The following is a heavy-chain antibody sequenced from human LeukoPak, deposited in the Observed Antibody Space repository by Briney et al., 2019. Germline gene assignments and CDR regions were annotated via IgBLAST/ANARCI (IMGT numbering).Heavy chain of an antibody. CDR3: AIPIREYSYGYRDY. J-gene: IGHJ4*02. Sequence: GSLRLSCAASGFTFSSYWMHWVRQAPGKGLEWVSGISGSGGSTYYADSVEGRFTISRDNSKNTLYVQMNSLRAEDTAVYYCAIPIREYSYGYRDYWGQGTLVTVSS. CDR1: GFTFSSYW. D-gene: IGHD5-18*01. CDR2: ISGSGGST. V-gene: IGHV3-23*01.